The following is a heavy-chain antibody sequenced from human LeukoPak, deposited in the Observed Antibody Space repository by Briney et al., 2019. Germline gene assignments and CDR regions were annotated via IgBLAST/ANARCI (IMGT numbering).Heavy chain of an antibody. CDR2: IDPSDSYT. V-gene: IGHV5-10-1*01. D-gene: IGHD6-13*01. CDR1: GCSFTSYW. Sequence: GESLKISCKGSGCSFTSYWINWVRQMPGKGLESMGRIDPSDSYTCYSPSFQGHVTISADKSISTAYLQWSSLQASDTAMYYCARVPIAAAAHYYYGMDVWGKGTTVTVSS. CDR3: ARVPIAAAAHYYYGMDV. J-gene: IGHJ6*04.